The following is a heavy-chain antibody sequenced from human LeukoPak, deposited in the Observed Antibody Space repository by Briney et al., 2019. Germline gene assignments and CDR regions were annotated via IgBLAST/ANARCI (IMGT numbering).Heavy chain of an antibody. CDR2: ISGSGGST. Sequence: GGSLRLSCAASGFTFSSYGMHWVRQAPGKGLEWVSAISGSGGSTYYADSVKGRFTISRDNSKNTLYLQMNSLRAEDTAVYYCAKDYGYSYGYNWFDPWGQGTLVTVSS. CDR1: GFTFSSYG. V-gene: IGHV3-23*01. J-gene: IGHJ5*02. D-gene: IGHD5-18*01. CDR3: AKDYGYSYGYNWFDP.